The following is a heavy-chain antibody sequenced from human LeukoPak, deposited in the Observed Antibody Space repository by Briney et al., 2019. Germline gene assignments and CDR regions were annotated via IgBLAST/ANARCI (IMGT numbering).Heavy chain of an antibody. CDR2: ISTSGRTI. J-gene: IGHJ4*01. D-gene: IGHD6-13*01. V-gene: IGHV3-48*01. CDR1: GFTFSNYN. CDR3: TFWAGTADGFTGPFDS. Sequence: GGSLRLSCSASGFTFSNYNMNWVRQAPGTGLEWISDISTSGRTIYYANSVKGRFTISRDNAKNSLYLQMNSLRAEDTAVYYCTFWAGTADGFTGPFDSWGHGTLVTVSS.